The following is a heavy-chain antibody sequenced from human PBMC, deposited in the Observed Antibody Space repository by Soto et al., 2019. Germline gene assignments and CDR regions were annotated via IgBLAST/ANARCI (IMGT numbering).Heavy chain of an antibody. CDR3: ATGYCTNGVCYTRTLSGIDV. CDR2: INHSGST. CDR1: GGSFSGSY. V-gene: IGHV4-34*01. D-gene: IGHD2-8*01. Sequence: SETLSLTCAVYGGSFSGSYWSWIRQPPGKGLEWIGEINHSGSTNYNPSLKSRVTISVDTSKNQFSLKLSSVTAADTAVYYCATGYCTNGVCYTRTLSGIDVSGQRTTVTAP. J-gene: IGHJ6*02.